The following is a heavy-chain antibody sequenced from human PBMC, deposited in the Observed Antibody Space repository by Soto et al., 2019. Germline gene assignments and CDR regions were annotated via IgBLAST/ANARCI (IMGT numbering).Heavy chain of an antibody. CDR2: ISSSSFTI. CDR1: GFTFSDYS. J-gene: IGHJ6*03. V-gene: IGHV3-48*01. D-gene: IGHD6-13*01. Sequence: GGSLRLSCAASGFTFSDYSMNWVRQAPGRGLEWVSYISSSSFTIHYADSVEGRFAISRDNSKNTLYLQMNSLRAEDTAVYYCAKGHSSSWYGGSYDYYYYMDVWGKGTTVTVSS. CDR3: AKGHSSSWYGGSYDYYYYMDV.